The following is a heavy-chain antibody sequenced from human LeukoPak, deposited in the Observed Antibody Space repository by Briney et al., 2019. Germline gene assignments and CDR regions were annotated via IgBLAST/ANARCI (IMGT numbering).Heavy chain of an antibody. J-gene: IGHJ6*02. CDR1: RFTFSAYS. V-gene: IGHV3-23*01. Sequence: QPGGPLRLSCAASRFTFSAYSMTWVRQAPGKGLEWVSAISGSGGNTYYADSVKGRFTISRDNSKNTLYLQMNSLRAEDTAAYYCARGGILYGMDVWGQGTTVTVSS. D-gene: IGHD6-13*01. CDR3: ARGGILYGMDV. CDR2: ISGSGGNT.